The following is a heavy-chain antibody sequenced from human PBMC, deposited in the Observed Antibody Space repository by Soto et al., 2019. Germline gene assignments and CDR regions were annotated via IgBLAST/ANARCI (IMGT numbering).Heavy chain of an antibody. V-gene: IGHV5-51*01. D-gene: IGHD2-21*01. J-gene: IGHJ3*02. CDR1: GYSFTDQW. CDR3: ARLGAATADPPDCFDI. Sequence: GESLKISCKGSGYSFTDQWIAWVRQVPGKGPEWMGIVWPADSDTIYNPSFQGQVTFSADKSVNTAYLQLSSLKASDTAVYYCARLGAATADPPDCFDIWGQGTMVTVSS. CDR2: VWPADSDT.